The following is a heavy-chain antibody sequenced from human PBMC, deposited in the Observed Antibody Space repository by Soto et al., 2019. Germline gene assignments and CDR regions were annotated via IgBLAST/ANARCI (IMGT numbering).Heavy chain of an antibody. CDR1: GFTFSSYG. D-gene: IGHD1-26*01. J-gene: IGHJ4*02. Sequence: QVQLVESGGGVVQPGSSLRLSCAASGFTFSSYGMHWVRQAPGKGLEWVAVIWYDGSNKYYADSVKGRFTISRDNSKNTLYLQMNTLRAEDTAVYYCARAEWSYHPEYYFDYWGQGTLVTVSS. CDR2: IWYDGSNK. CDR3: ARAEWSYHPEYYFDY. V-gene: IGHV3-33*01.